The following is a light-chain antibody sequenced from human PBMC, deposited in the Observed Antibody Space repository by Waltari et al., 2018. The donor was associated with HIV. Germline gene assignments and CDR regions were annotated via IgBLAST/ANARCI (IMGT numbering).Light chain of an antibody. Sequence: QSALTQPASVSGSPGQSITISCPGTSSDVGSYNLVSWYQQHPGKAPKLMIYEGSKRPSGVSNRFSGSKSGSTASLTISGLQAEDEAGYYCCSYAGSSPVLFGGGTKLTVL. CDR1: SSDVGSYNL. CDR2: EGS. V-gene: IGLV2-23*01. J-gene: IGLJ2*01. CDR3: CSYAGSSPVL.